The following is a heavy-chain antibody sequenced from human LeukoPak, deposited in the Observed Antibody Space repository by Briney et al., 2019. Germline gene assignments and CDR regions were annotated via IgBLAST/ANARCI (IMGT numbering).Heavy chain of an antibody. J-gene: IGHJ1*01. Sequence: GGSLRLSCEVSGITVSDKYMSWVRQAPGKGLECVSLTYGGGDTYYADSVKGRFTISRDNSKNTLYLQMNSLRAEDTAVHYCAVLTSGWRFQHWGQGTLVTVSS. D-gene: IGHD6-19*01. CDR3: AVLTSGWRFQH. CDR1: GITVSDKY. V-gene: IGHV3-53*01. CDR2: TYGGGDT.